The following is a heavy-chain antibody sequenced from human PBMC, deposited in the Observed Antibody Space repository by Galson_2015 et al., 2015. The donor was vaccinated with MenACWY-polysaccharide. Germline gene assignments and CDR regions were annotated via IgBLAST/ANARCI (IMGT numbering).Heavy chain of an antibody. CDR2: ISGSGNSA. Sequence: LRLSCAASGFTFRSYPMNWVRQTPGKGLEWVSGISGSGNSAFHADSVRGRFTISRDNSKNTLYLQMNSLRADDTALYYCAKSGGDGVTVFATVPTAPESWGQGTLVTVFS. V-gene: IGHV3-23*01. CDR3: AKSGGDGVTVFATVPTAPES. D-gene: IGHD2-21*01. J-gene: IGHJ4*02. CDR1: GFTFRSYP.